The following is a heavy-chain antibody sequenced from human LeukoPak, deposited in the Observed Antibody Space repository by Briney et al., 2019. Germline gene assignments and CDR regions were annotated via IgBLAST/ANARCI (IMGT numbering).Heavy chain of an antibody. CDR3: AKVVSGWYYPGY. D-gene: IGHD6-19*01. CDR2: ISGSGGST. V-gene: IGHV3-23*01. Sequence: GGSLRLSCAASGFTFSSYAMSWVRQAPGKGLEWVSAISGSGGSTYYADSVKGRFTISRDNSKDTLYLRMSSLRAADTAAYYSAKVVSGWYYPGYWGPRTPVTVSS. CDR1: GFTFSSYA. J-gene: IGHJ4*02.